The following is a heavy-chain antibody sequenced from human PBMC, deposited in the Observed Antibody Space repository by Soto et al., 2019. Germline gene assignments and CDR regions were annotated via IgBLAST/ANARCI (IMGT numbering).Heavy chain of an antibody. V-gene: IGHV4-39*01. CDR3: ARCQQLQLNFDY. CDR2: IYYSGST. J-gene: IGHJ4*02. D-gene: IGHD6-13*01. CDR1: GGSISSSSYY. Sequence: PSETLSLTCTVSGGSISSSSYYWGWIRQPPGKGLEWIGSIYYSGSTYYNPSLKSRVTISVDTSKNQFSLKLSSVTAADTAVYYCARCQQLQLNFDYWGQGTLVTVSS.